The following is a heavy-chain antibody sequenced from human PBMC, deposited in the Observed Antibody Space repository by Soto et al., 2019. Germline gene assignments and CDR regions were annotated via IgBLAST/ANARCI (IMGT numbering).Heavy chain of an antibody. CDR1: GGSISSYY. V-gene: IGHV4-59*01. Sequence: SETLSLTCTVSGGSISSYYWSWIRQPPGKGLEWIGYIYYSGSTNYNPSLKSRVTISVDTSKNQFSLKLSSVTAADTAVYYCAREVEYSGNWFEPWGQGTLVTVSS. D-gene: IGHD1-26*01. CDR3: AREVEYSGNWFEP. J-gene: IGHJ5*02. CDR2: IYYSGST.